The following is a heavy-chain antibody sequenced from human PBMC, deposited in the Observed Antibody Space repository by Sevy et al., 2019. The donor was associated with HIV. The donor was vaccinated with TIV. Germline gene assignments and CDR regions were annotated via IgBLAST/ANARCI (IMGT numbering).Heavy chain of an antibody. CDR3: AKGPGDLDWLLFDY. CDR1: GFSFSGYA. V-gene: IGHV3-23*01. CDR2: VSGSGDTT. Sequence: GGSLRLSCAASGFSFSGYAMSWVRQAPGKGLEWVSSVSGSGDTTKYADSVKGRFTLSRENSKNTLYLQMNSLRSEDTALYYCAKGPGDLDWLLFDYWGRRTLVTVSS. J-gene: IGHJ4*02. D-gene: IGHD3-9*01.